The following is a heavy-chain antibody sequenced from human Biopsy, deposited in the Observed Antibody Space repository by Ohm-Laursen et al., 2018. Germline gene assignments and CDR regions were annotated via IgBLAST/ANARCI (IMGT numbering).Heavy chain of an antibody. V-gene: IGHV1-69*13. CDR3: ARDALGGGSYRFFY. J-gene: IGHJ4*02. CDR2: IIPIFGTA. CDR1: GGTFTNYA. D-gene: IGHD1-26*01. Sequence: SVKVSCKVSGGTFTNYAISWVRQASGQGLEWMGGIIPIFGTANYAQKFQGRVMITADESTSTAYMELSSLRSDDTAVYYCARDALGGGSYRFFYWGQGSLVTVSS.